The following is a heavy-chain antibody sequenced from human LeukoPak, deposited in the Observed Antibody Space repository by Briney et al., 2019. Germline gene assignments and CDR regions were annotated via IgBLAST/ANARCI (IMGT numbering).Heavy chain of an antibody. CDR2: INSDASVT. Sequence: GGSLRLSCAASGFTFSNYWMHWVRQTPGKGLVWVSRINSDASVTTYADSVKGRFTISRDNAKNTLYLQMNSLRAEDTAVYYCARDRSDGSGSSPYWGQGTLVTVSS. CDR1: GFTFSNYW. J-gene: IGHJ4*02. V-gene: IGHV3-74*01. D-gene: IGHD3-10*01. CDR3: ARDRSDGSGSSPY.